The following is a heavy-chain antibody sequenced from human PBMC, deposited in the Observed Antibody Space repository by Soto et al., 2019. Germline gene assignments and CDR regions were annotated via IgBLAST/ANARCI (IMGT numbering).Heavy chain of an antibody. CDR1: GYTFTGYY. V-gene: IGHV1-2*04. J-gene: IGHJ6*02. CDR3: ARDHLPGGMDV. Sequence: ASVKVSCKASGYTFTGYYMHWVRQAPGQGLEWMGWINPNSGGTNYAQKFQGWVTITSDTSISTAYMELSRLRSDDTAVYYCARDHLPGGMDVWGQGTTVTVSS. CDR2: INPNSGGT.